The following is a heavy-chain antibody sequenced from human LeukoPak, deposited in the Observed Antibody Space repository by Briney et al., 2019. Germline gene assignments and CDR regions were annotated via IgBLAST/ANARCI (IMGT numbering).Heavy chain of an antibody. D-gene: IGHD3-9*01. CDR3: AKTDVDYDILTVSYFDY. Sequence: GGSLRLSCAASGSTFSSYAMSWVRQAPGKGLEWVPAISSSGGSTYYADSVKGRFTISRDNSKNTLYLQMNSLRAEDTAVYYCAKTDVDYDILTVSYFDYWGQGTLVTVSS. CDR2: ISSSGGST. J-gene: IGHJ4*02. CDR1: GSTFSSYA. V-gene: IGHV3-23*01.